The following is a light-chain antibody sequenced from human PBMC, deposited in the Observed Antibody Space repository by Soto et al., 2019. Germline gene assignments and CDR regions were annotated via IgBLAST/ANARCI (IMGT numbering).Light chain of an antibody. V-gene: IGLV4-69*01. CDR3: QTWGPGVQEV. CDR1: SGLSSYA. CDR2: LNSDGSH. J-gene: IGLJ2*01. Sequence: QPVLTQSPSASASPGASVKLTCTLSSGLSSYAIAWHQQQPEKGPRYLMKLNSDGSHSKGDGIPDRFSGSSSGPERYLTISSLQSEDEADYYCQTWGPGVQEVFGGGTKLTVL.